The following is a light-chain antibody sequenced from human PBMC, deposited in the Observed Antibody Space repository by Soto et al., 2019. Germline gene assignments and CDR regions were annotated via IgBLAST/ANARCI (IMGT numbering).Light chain of an antibody. CDR2: EVT. J-gene: IGLJ1*01. V-gene: IGLV2-14*01. CDR1: SSDIGIYKY. CDR3: QSYDGSLSGYV. Sequence: QSALTQPASVSGSPGQSIAISCTGSSSDIGIYKYVSWYQQHPGKVPKLIIYEVTNRPSGVSNRFSGSKSGNTASLAITGLQAEDEADYYCQSYDGSLSGYVFGTGTKLTVL.